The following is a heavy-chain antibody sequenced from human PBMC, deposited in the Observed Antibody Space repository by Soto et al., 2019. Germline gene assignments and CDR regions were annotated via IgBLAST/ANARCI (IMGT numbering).Heavy chain of an antibody. V-gene: IGHV1-2*02. J-gene: IGHJ4*02. D-gene: IGHD3-10*01. CDR3: ARGFGSSLFDY. CDR1: GYTITANY. CDR2: LSTSSGGT. Sequence: QVQPVPSGAQVKDPGASVKVSSRPSGYTITANYIHWVRQAPGQGLEWMGWLSTSSGGTRFADKFQRGVNLTGETSVSTAYMELTTLTLYDKAVYYCARGFGSSLFDYWGQGTLVAVS.